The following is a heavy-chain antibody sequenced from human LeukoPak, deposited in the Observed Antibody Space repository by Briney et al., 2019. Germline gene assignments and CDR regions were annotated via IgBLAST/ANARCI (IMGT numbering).Heavy chain of an antibody. V-gene: IGHV4-39*07. D-gene: IGHD3-22*01. CDR1: GDSISTSSYY. Sequence: PSETLSLTCSVSGDSISTSSYYWGWIRQPPGKGLEWIGTIYYSGSTYYNPSLTSRVTMSVDTSKNQFSLKLSSVTAADTAVYYCARVRSDDSSGYYFIDYWGQGTLVTVSS. CDR2: IYYSGST. J-gene: IGHJ4*02. CDR3: ARVRSDDSSGYYFIDY.